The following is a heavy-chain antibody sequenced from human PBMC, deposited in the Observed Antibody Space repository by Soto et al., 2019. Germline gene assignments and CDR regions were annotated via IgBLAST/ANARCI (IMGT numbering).Heavy chain of an antibody. V-gene: IGHV5-51*01. J-gene: IGHJ4*02. CDR1: GYSFTSYW. D-gene: IGHD3-16*01. CDR3: ARQENSYAYSDY. Sequence: EVQLVQSGAEVKKPGESLKISCKGSGYSFTSYWIAWVRQMSGKGLEWMGIIYPGDSDTRYSPALQGQVTISADKSISTAYLQWSSLKASDTAVYYCARQENSYAYSDYWGQGTLVTVSS. CDR2: IYPGDSDT.